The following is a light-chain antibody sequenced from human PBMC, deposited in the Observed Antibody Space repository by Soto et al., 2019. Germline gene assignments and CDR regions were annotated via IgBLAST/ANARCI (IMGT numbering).Light chain of an antibody. Sequence: DIQMTQSPSSLSASVGDRVPITCRASPSISSYLNWYQQKPGKAPKLLIYAASSLPSGAPSRFSGSGSGTDFTLTSSRLQPEDFATYYCQQSYSTPTVGPGTKVDIK. CDR2: AAS. CDR3: QQSYSTPT. CDR1: PSISSY. V-gene: IGKV1-39*01. J-gene: IGKJ3*01.